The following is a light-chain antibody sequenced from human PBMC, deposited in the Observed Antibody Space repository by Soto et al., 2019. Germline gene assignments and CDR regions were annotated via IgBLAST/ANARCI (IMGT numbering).Light chain of an antibody. CDR2: DAT. J-gene: IGKJ5*01. Sequence: DVQMTQSPYSLSASVGDSVNITCQASQDISRYLNWYPQNPGKAPKLLIYDATNLEKGVPSRFSGSGSGTDFTFTISNLQHEDIATYFCQHYHNFPITFGLGTRLENK. V-gene: IGKV1-33*01. CDR1: QDISRY. CDR3: QHYHNFPIT.